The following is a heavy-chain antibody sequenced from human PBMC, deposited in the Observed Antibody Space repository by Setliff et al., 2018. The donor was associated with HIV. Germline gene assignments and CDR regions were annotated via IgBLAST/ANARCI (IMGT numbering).Heavy chain of an antibody. CDR3: AREQYHFVVDYYYYYGMDV. V-gene: IGHV4-4*07. J-gene: IGHJ6*02. CDR2: IFRAGNA. D-gene: IGHD2-15*01. Sequence: SETLSLTCTVSGGSISSFYWAWIRQPAGKGLEWIGRIFRAGNATYNPSLKSRAILSVDTSQNQFSLQLKHVTAADTAIYYCAREQYHFVVDYYYYYGMDVWGQGNTVTVSS. CDR1: GGSISSFY.